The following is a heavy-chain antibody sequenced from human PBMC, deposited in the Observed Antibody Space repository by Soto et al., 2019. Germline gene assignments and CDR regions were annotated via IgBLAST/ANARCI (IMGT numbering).Heavy chain of an antibody. Sequence: QVQLQQWGAGLLKPSETLSLTCAVYGGSFSGYYWSWIRQPPGKGLEWIGEINHSGSTNYNPSLKSRVTISVAPANNQCSLELSSVTAADTDVYYCTSHGCYCGGDCQDYWGQGTLVTVSS. D-gene: IGHD2-21*02. CDR1: GGSFSGYY. CDR3: TSHGCYCGGDCQDY. J-gene: IGHJ4*02. CDR2: INHSGST. V-gene: IGHV4-34*01.